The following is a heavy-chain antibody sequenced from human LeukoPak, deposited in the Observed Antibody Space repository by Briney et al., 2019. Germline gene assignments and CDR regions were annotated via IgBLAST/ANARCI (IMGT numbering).Heavy chain of an antibody. CDR2: ITDNGINT. V-gene: IGHV3-23*01. CDR3: AKGLRGNYDH. Sequence: PGGSLRLSCAASGFTFNKYAMAWVRQAPEKGLEWVSSITDNGINTYYADSVKGRFTISRDNSKNTLYLQMNSLRAEDTAVYYCAKGLRGNYDHWGQGTLVTVSS. D-gene: IGHD1-26*01. J-gene: IGHJ5*02. CDR1: GFTFNKYA.